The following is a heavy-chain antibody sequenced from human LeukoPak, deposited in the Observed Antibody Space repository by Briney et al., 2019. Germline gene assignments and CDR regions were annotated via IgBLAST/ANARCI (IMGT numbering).Heavy chain of an antibody. J-gene: IGHJ4*02. D-gene: IGHD6-19*01. CDR2: IFYSGST. CDR1: GGSIDSSNYY. Sequence: SETLSLTCTVSGGSIDSSNYYWGWIRQPPGKGLEWIGSIFYSGSTYYNPSLKSRVTISVDTSKNQFSLKLSSVTAADTAVYYCARGQSSGWSEDYWGQGTLVTVSS. CDR3: ARGQSSGWSEDY. V-gene: IGHV4-39*07.